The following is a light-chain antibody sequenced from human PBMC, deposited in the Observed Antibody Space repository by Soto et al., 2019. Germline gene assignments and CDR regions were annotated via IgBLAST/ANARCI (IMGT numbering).Light chain of an antibody. Sequence: DSQLTQSPSFLSASVGDTVTIPCRASQAIRSYFAWYQQKPGKAPQLLIYASSTLQSGVPSRFSGKRSGTEFTLTISSLQPEDLATYHCQQLNSAPYTFGQGTKLEI. J-gene: IGKJ2*01. CDR2: ASS. V-gene: IGKV1-9*01. CDR1: QAIRSY. CDR3: QQLNSAPYT.